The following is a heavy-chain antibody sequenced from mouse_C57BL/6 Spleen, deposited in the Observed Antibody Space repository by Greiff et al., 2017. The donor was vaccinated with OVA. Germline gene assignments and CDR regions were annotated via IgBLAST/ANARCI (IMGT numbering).Heavy chain of an antibody. CDR3: ARAGARQSAAMDY. J-gene: IGHJ4*01. CDR1: GYTFTSYW. D-gene: IGHD3-1*01. CDR2: IDPSDSYT. V-gene: IGHV1-50*01. Sequence: VQLQQSGAELVKPGASVKLSCKASGYTFTSYWMQWVKQRPGQGLEWIGEIDPSDSYTNYNQKFKGKATLTVDTSSSTAYMQLSSLTSEDSAVYYCARAGARQSAAMDYWGQGTSVTVSS.